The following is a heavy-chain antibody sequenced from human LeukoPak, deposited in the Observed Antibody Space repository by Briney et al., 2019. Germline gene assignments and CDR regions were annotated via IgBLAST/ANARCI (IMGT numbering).Heavy chain of an antibody. CDR2: VYSSGRT. J-gene: IGHJ4*01. CDR1: GGSLSSSSYY. CDR3: TREIGGTTVHY. V-gene: IGHV4-39*07. Sequence: LETLSLTCTVSGGSLSSSSYYWGWLRQPPGKGLEGIGSVYSSGRTYYNPSLTSRVTVSADTSKNQFSLKLSSVTAADTAVYYCTREIGGTTVHYWGHGMLVTVSS. D-gene: IGHD1-7*01.